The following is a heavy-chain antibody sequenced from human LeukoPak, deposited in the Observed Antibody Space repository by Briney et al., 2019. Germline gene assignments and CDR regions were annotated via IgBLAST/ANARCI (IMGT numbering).Heavy chain of an antibody. J-gene: IGHJ3*02. CDR2: IYHSGST. CDR1: GFTFSTYA. V-gene: IGHV4-38-2*01. CDR3: AGLKVLDAFDI. Sequence: GSLRLSCAASGFTFSTYAMTWVRQAPGKGLEWIGSIYHSGSTYYNPSLKSRVTISVDTSKNQFSLKLSSVTAADTAVYYCAGLKVLDAFDIWGQGTMVTVSS.